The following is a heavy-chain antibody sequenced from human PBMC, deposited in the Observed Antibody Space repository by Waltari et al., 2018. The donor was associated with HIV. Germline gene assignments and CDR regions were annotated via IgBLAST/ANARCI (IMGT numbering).Heavy chain of an antibody. CDR1: GCLCTTYT. D-gene: IGHD3-16*01. CDR2: ISSTGGIN. CDR3: AREARGSRWGEWYFDL. Sequence: QVGLLASGVDVFQPGRSLSLSGVGSGCLCTTYTFHCLRQAPDKGLGWVATISSTGGINYYADSAKRRFTISRYNSKNTVHLQLNRLTPEDTAVYLCAREARGSRWGEWYFDLWGRGTRVTVSS. V-gene: IGHV3-30*04. J-gene: IGHJ2*01.